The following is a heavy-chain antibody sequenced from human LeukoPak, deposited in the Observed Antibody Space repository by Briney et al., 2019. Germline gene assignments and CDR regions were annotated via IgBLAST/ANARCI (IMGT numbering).Heavy chain of an antibody. Sequence: GASVTVSCKASGYTFTSYGISWVRQAPGQGLEWMGWISAYNGNTNYAQKLQGRVTMTTDTSTSTAYMELRSLRSDDTAVYYCARAYSYGSLGGPLFDYWGQGTLVTVSS. CDR2: ISAYNGNT. CDR3: ARAYSYGSLGGPLFDY. D-gene: IGHD5-18*01. J-gene: IGHJ4*02. CDR1: GYTFTSYG. V-gene: IGHV1-18*01.